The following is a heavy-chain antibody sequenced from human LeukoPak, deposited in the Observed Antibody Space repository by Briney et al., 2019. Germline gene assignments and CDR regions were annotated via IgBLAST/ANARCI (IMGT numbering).Heavy chain of an antibody. D-gene: IGHD6-13*01. CDR1: GFTFSSYA. J-gene: IGHJ4*02. CDR2: ISYDGSNK. Sequence: PGGSLRLSCAASGFTFSSYAMHWVRQAPGKGLEWVAVISYDGSNKYYADSVKGRFTISRDNAKNSLYLQMNSLRAEDTAVYYCARSGHYLAAAGKGKFDYWGQGTLVTVSS. CDR3: ARSGHYLAAAGKGKFDY. V-gene: IGHV3-30-3*01.